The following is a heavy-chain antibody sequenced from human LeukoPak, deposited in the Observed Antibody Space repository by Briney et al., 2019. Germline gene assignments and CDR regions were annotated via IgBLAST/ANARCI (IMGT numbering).Heavy chain of an antibody. CDR1: GYTFTSCD. V-gene: IGHV1-8*01. CDR3: ARGELPPLSFGESPLGY. J-gene: IGHJ4*02. CDR2: MNPNSGNT. D-gene: IGHD3-10*01. Sequence: ASVKVSCKASGYTFTSCDINWVRQATGQGLEWMGWMNPNSGNTGYAQKFHGRVTMTRNTSISTAYMELSSLRSEDTAVYYCARGELPPLSFGESPLGYWGQGTLVTVSS.